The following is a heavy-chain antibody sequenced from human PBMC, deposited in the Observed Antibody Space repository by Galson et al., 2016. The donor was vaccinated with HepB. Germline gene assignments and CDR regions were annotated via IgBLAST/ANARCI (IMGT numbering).Heavy chain of an antibody. D-gene: IGHD4-11*01. CDR2: ISANSGNT. J-gene: IGHJ4*02. V-gene: IGHV1-18*04. CDR3: ARDVQFRFDY. CDR1: GYRFPTYG. Sequence: SVKVSCKASGYRFPTYGISWVRQAPGQGLEWLGWISANSGNTIYAQKFQDRVTMTGDTSASTAYMDLRSLRSDDTAVYYCARDVQFRFDYWGQGTLVTVSS.